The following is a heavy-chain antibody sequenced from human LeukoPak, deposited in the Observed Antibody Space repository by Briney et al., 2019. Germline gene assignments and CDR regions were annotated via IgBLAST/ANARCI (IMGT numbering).Heavy chain of an antibody. CDR2: IDVTTGGS. V-gene: IGHV3-23*01. Sequence: PGGSLRLSCAASGFTLSSYAMSWVRQAPGKGLEWVSTIDVTTGGSYYADSVKGRFTISRDTFQNTLYLQLNSLRVDDTAIYYCAIVNYYQPYFWGQGTVVTVSS. CDR1: GFTLSSYA. J-gene: IGHJ4*02. D-gene: IGHD2-2*01. CDR3: AIVNYYQPYF.